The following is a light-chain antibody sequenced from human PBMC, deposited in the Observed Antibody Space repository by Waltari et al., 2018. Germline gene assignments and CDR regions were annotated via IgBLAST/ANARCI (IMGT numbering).Light chain of an antibody. J-gene: IGLJ6*01. Sequence: QSVLTQPPSTSGTPGQRVTISCSGSTSNIGTNTVTCYQPLPGTAPKTVIFANYHRPSGVPDRFSASKSGTSASLVISELQSEDEADYFCATWDDSLSGRVFGSGTKVTVL. CDR3: ATWDDSLSGRV. CDR2: ANY. V-gene: IGLV1-44*01. CDR1: TSNIGTNT.